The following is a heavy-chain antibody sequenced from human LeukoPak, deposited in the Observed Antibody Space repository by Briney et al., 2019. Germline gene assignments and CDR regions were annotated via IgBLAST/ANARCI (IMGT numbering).Heavy chain of an antibody. J-gene: IGHJ4*02. D-gene: IGHD3-22*01. CDR2: IYYSGST. CDR3: ARTPLDSSGYFYFDY. CDR1: GGSISSYY. Sequence: SETLSLTCTVSGGSISSYYWSWIRQPPGKGLEWIGYIYYSGSTNYSPSLKSRVTISVDTSKNQFSLKLSSVTAADTAVYYCARTPLDSSGYFYFDYWGQGTLVTVSS. V-gene: IGHV4-59*01.